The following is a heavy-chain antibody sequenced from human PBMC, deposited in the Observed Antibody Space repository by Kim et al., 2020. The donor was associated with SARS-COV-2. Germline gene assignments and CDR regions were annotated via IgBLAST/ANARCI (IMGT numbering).Heavy chain of an antibody. CDR3: AKEDSSPFDY. J-gene: IGHJ4*02. Sequence: KYYADSVKGRFTIARDNSKNTLYLQMNSLRAEDTAVYYCAKEDSSPFDYWGQGTLVTVSS. D-gene: IGHD3-22*01. CDR2: K. V-gene: IGHV3-30*02.